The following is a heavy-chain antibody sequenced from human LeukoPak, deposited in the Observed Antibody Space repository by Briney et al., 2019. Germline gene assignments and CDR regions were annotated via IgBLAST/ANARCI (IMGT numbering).Heavy chain of an antibody. Sequence: GGSLRLSCAASGFTVSNNYMSWVRQAPGKGLEWVAVIWYDGSNKYYADSVKGRFTISRDNSKNTLYLQMNSLRAEDTAVYYCARDRHLWPSIDYWGQGTLVTVSS. J-gene: IGHJ4*02. V-gene: IGHV3-33*08. CDR3: ARDRHLWPSIDY. D-gene: IGHD3-10*01. CDR2: IWYDGSNK. CDR1: GFTVSNNY.